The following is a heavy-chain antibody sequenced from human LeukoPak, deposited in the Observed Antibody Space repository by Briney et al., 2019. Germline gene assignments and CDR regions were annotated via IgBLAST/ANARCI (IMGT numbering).Heavy chain of an antibody. CDR3: AKGGGYCSSISCHYYGLDV. CDR2: ISDSGGSR. CDR1: GFIFSSHA. Sequence: GGSLRLSCEASGFIFSSHAMTWVRQAPGQGLDWVSSISDSGGSRYSTDSVKGRFTISRDNSKNTMYLEMNSLRAEDTAVYYCAKGGGYCSSISCHYYGLDVWGKGTTVTVSS. D-gene: IGHD2-2*01. J-gene: IGHJ6*04. V-gene: IGHV3-23*01.